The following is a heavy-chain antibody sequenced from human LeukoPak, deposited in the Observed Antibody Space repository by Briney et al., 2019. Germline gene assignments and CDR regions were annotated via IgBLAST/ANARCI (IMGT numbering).Heavy chain of an antibody. V-gene: IGHV1-2*04. CDR2: INPNSGGT. CDR3: ARANSGYDQNWFDP. D-gene: IGHD5-12*01. J-gene: IGHJ5*02. Sequence: ASVKVSCKASGYTFTGYYMHWVRQAPGQGLEWMGWINPNSGGTNYAQKFQGWVTMTRDTSISTAYMELSRLRSDDTAVYYCARANSGYDQNWFDPWGQGTLVTVSS. CDR1: GYTFTGYY.